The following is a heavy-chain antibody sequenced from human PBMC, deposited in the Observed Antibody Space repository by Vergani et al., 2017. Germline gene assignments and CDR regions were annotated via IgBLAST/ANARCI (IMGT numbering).Heavy chain of an antibody. CDR1: GGTFSSYA. Sequence: QVQLVQSGAEVKKPGSSVKVSCKASGGTFSSYAISWVRQAPGQGLEWMGRIIPIFGTANYAQKFQGRVTITADESTSTAYMELSSLRSEDTAVYYCAIGHPNIVVVPAAMGGDGFDPWGQGTLVTVSS. J-gene: IGHJ5*02. CDR3: AIGHPNIVVVPAAMGGDGFDP. V-gene: IGHV1-69*13. CDR2: IIPIFGTA. D-gene: IGHD2-2*01.